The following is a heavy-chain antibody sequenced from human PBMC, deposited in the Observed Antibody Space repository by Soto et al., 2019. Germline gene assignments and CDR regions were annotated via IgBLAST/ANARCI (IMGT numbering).Heavy chain of an antibody. D-gene: IGHD5-12*01. CDR1: GDSVSSNSAA. J-gene: IGHJ5*02. CDR2: TYYRSKWYN. V-gene: IGHV6-1*01. CDR3: AKGDNLGPKTGYAFDP. Sequence: PSQTLSLTCAISGDSVSSNSAAWNWIRQSPSRGLEWLGRTYYRSKWYNDYAVSVKSRITINPDTSKNQFSLQLNSVTPEDTAVYFCAKGDNLGPKTGYAFDPWGQGIMVTV.